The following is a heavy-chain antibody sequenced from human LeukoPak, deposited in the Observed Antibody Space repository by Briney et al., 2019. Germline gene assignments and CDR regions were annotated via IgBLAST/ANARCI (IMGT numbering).Heavy chain of an antibody. Sequence: TGGSLRLSCAPSGFTFSDYYMSWIRQAPGKGLEWVSYISSSGSTIYYADSVKGRFTISRDNAKNSLYLQMNSLRAEDTAVYYCARVGDYCSGGSCYSGSLDYWGQGTLVTVSS. D-gene: IGHD2-15*01. V-gene: IGHV3-11*01. CDR3: ARVGDYCSGGSCYSGSLDY. CDR1: GFTFSDYY. J-gene: IGHJ4*02. CDR2: ISSSGSTI.